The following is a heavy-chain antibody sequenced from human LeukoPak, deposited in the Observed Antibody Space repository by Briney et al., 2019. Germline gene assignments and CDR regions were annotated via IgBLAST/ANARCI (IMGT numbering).Heavy chain of an antibody. CDR2: IYYSGRT. CDR1: GGSISSGGYY. J-gene: IGHJ4*02. CDR3: ARGQRRLQDY. V-gene: IGHV4-31*03. Sequence: SQTLSLTCTVSGGSISSGGYYWSWIRQHPGQGLEWIGYIYYSGRTYYNPSLKSRVTISVDTSKSQISLKLSSVTAADTAVYYCARGQRRLQDYWGQGTLVTVSS.